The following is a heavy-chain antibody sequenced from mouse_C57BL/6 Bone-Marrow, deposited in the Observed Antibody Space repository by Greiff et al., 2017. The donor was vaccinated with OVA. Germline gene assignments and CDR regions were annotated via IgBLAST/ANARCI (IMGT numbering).Heavy chain of an antibody. Sequence: QVQLQQPGAELVRPGTSVKLSCKASGYTFTSYWMHWVKQRPGQGLERIGVIDPSDSYTNYNQKFKGKATLTVDTSSSTAYMQLSSLTSEDSAVYYCARDGKGEYWGQGTTLTVSS. J-gene: IGHJ2*01. D-gene: IGHD2-1*01. CDR3: ARDGKGEY. V-gene: IGHV1-59*01. CDR1: GYTFTSYW. CDR2: IDPSDSYT.